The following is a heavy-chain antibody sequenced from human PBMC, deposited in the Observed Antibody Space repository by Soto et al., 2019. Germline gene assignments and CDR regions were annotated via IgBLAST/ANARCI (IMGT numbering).Heavy chain of an antibody. CDR3: ARQRTTVVTQAYFDH. Sequence: SETLSLTCSVSGGSISSFTYYWGWIRQPPGKGLEWIGTVYYNENTYYNPSLKSRVTISIDTSKNQFSLKLSSVTATDTAVYYCARQRTTVVTQAYFDHWGQGALVTVSS. CDR2: VYYNENT. D-gene: IGHD2-21*02. CDR1: GGSISSFTYY. J-gene: IGHJ4*02. V-gene: IGHV4-39*01.